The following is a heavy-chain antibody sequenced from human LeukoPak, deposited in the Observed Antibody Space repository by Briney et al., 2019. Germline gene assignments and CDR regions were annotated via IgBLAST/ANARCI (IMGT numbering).Heavy chain of an antibody. D-gene: IGHD3-3*01. CDR3: AKDRISGDPKFFDL. Sequence: GGSLRLSCAASGFTFSTYAMSWVRQAPGKGLEGVSAISDGGTYYADSVKGRFTISRDSSKNTLYLQMNSLRAEDTALYYCAKDRISGDPKFFDLWGRGTLVTVSS. J-gene: IGHJ2*01. V-gene: IGHV3-23*01. CDR1: GFTFSTYA. CDR2: ISDGGT.